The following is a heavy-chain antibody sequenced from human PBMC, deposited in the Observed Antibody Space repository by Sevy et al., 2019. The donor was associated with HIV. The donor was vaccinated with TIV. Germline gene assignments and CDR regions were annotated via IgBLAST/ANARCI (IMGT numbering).Heavy chain of an antibody. CDR3: ATGTTDSSISWVFDV. CDR1: GFTFFSHV. Sequence: GESLKISCAASGFTFFSHVMSWVRQAPGKGLEWVSGLSDSGGTTYYADSVKGRFSISRDNSKNKLYLQMSSLRIEDTAVYYCATGTTDSSISWVFDVWGQGTMVTVSS. D-gene: IGHD6-13*01. J-gene: IGHJ3*01. V-gene: IGHV3-23*01. CDR2: LSDSGGTT.